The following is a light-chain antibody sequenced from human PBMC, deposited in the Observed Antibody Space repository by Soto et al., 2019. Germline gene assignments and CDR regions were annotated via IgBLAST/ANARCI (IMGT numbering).Light chain of an antibody. V-gene: IGLV1-44*01. CDR2: SNN. CDR3: AAWDDSLNGLYV. CDR1: SSNIGSNT. J-gene: IGLJ1*01. Sequence: QSVLTQPPSASGTPGQRVTISCSGSSSNIGSNTVNWYQQLPGTAPKLLIYSNNRRPSGVPDRFSGSKFGTSASLAISGLQSKDGADYYCAAWDDSLNGLYVFGTGTKVTVL.